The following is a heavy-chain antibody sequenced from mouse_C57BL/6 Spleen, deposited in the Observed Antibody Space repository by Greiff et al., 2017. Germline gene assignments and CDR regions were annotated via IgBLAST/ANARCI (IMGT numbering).Heavy chain of an antibody. Sequence: QVHVKQSGTELVKPGASVKLSCKASGYTFTSYWMHWVKQRPGQGLEWIGNINPSNGGTNYNEKFKSKATLTVDKSSSTAYMQLSSLTSEDSAVYYCARYLDWDGAWFAYWGQGTLVTVSA. D-gene: IGHD4-1*01. J-gene: IGHJ3*01. CDR2: INPSNGGT. CDR3: ARYLDWDGAWFAY. CDR1: GYTFTSYW. V-gene: IGHV1-53*01.